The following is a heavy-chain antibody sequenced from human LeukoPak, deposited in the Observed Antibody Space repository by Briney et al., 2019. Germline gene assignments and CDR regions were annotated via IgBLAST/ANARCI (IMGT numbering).Heavy chain of an antibody. CDR1: GFTFGDYA. Sequence: PGGSLRLSCAASGFTFGDYAMHWVRQGLGKGLEWVSGISRNSGSIGYADSVKGRFTISRDNAKNSVFLQINSLRAEDTALYYCARGDRSFDYWGQGTLVTVSS. CDR3: ARGDRSFDY. D-gene: IGHD3-22*01. J-gene: IGHJ4*02. CDR2: ISRNSGSI. V-gene: IGHV3-9*01.